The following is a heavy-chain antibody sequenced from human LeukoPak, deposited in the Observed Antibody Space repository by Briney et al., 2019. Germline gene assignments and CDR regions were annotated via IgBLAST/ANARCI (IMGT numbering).Heavy chain of an antibody. CDR2: IIPIFGTA. Sequence: GASVKVSCKASGGTFSSYAISWVRQAPGQGLEWMGGIIPIFGTANYAQKFQGRVTITADESTSTAYMELSSLRSEDTAVYYCARDRESLEGFDPWAREPWSPSPQ. CDR1: GGTFSSYA. CDR3: ARDRESLEGFDP. J-gene: IGHJ5*02. V-gene: IGHV1-69*01. D-gene: IGHD3-10*01.